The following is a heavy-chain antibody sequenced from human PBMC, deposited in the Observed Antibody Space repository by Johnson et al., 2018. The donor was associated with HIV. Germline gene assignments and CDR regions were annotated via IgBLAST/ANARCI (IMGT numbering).Heavy chain of an antibody. CDR3: ARDGPWLQSQRDAFDI. Sequence: VQLVESGGGLVQPGGSLRLSCAASGFTFSSYWMSWVRQAPGKGLEWVANIKQDGSEKYYVGSVTGRFTISRDNAKNSLYLQMSSLRAEDTAGYYCARDGPWLQSQRDAFDIWGQGTMVTVSS. CDR2: IKQDGSEK. CDR1: GFTFSSYW. D-gene: IGHD5-24*01. J-gene: IGHJ3*02. V-gene: IGHV3-7*01.